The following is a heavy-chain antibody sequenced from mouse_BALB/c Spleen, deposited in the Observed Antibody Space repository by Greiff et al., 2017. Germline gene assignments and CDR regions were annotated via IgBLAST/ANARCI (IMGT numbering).Heavy chain of an antibody. J-gene: IGHJ3*01. CDR2: IYWDDDK. V-gene: IGHV8-12*01. Sequence: QVTLKVSGPGILQPSQTLSLTCSFSGFSLSTSGMGVSWIRQPSGKGLEWLAHIYWDDDKRYNPSLKSRLTISKDTSSNQVFLKITSVDTADTATYYCARKDYYGSSSAWFAYWGQGTLVTVSA. D-gene: IGHD1-1*01. CDR3: ARKDYYGSSSAWFAY. CDR1: GFSLSTSGMG.